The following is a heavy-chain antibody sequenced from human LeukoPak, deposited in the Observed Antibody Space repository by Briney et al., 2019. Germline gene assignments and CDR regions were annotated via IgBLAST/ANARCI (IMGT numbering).Heavy chain of an antibody. J-gene: IGHJ4*02. V-gene: IGHV3-23*01. CDR1: GFTFSSYA. Sequence: GGSLRLSCAASGFTFSSYAMSWVRQAPGKGLELVSAISVSGGSTYYADSVKGRFTISRDNSKNTLYLQMTSLRAEDTAVYYCAKALSRGWLSPSYLDYWGQGTLVTVSS. CDR3: AKALSRGWLSPSYLDY. CDR2: ISVSGGST. D-gene: IGHD3-22*01.